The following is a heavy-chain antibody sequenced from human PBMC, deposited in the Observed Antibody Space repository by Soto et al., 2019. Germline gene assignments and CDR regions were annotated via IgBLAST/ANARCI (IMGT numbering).Heavy chain of an antibody. D-gene: IGHD6-13*01. CDR1: GGSISSGGYY. J-gene: IGHJ6*02. Sequence: LSLTCTVSGGSISSGGYYWSWIRQHPGKGLEWIGYIYYSGSTYYNPSLKSRVTISVDTSKNQFSLKLSSVTAADTAVYYCARDSKTRIAAAGPYGMDVWGQGTTVTVSS. CDR2: IYYSGST. V-gene: IGHV4-31*03. CDR3: ARDSKTRIAAAGPYGMDV.